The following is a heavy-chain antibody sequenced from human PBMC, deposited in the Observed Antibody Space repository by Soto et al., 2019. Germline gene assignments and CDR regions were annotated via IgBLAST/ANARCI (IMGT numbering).Heavy chain of an antibody. J-gene: IGHJ6*02. Sequence: QVQLVESGGGLVKPGGSLRLSCAASKFTFSAYYMSWIRQAPGKGLEWVSYISSSATTTYYADSVKGRFTISRDNAKNALYLQMHSLKAEDTAAYYCARDAIVGPSTHNYYGMDVWGQGTTVTVSS. CDR3: ARDAIVGPSTHNYYGMDV. CDR2: ISSSATTT. CDR1: KFTFSAYY. D-gene: IGHD1-26*01. V-gene: IGHV3-11*01.